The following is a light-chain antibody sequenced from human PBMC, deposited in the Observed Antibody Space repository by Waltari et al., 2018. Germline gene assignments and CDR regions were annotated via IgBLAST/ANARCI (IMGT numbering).Light chain of an antibody. Sequence: YVVTQPPSVSVAPGKPARLTCEGENIETKRVHWYQQKAGQAPLLVMFYDSDRPSGIPERFSGSNSGSTATLTINWVEPGDEADYHCQVWDDTNNSGVFGGGTKLTVL. CDR2: YDS. CDR1: NIETKR. V-gene: IGLV3-21*04. J-gene: IGLJ3*02. CDR3: QVWDDTNNSGV.